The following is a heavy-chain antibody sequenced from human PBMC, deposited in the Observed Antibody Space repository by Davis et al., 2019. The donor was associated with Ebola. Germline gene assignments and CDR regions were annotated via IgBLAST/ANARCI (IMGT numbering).Heavy chain of an antibody. V-gene: IGHV3-69-1*01. CDR1: GFTFSAHS. CDR3: ARAPAGRWQWPGTACDY. CDR2: ITSGNSI. D-gene: IGHD6-19*01. Sequence: PGGSLRLSCAASGFTFSAHSMNWVRQAPGKGLEWVSSITSGNSISYADSLKGRFTISRDNAKNSVYLQLNSLRPEDTAMYYCARAPAGRWQWPGTACDYWGQGTLVTVSS. J-gene: IGHJ4*02.